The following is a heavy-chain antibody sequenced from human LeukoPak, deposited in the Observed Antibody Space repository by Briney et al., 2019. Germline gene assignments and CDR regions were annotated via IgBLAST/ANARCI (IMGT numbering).Heavy chain of an antibody. CDR2: INPNSGGT. Sequence: ASVKVSCKASGYTFTGYYMHWVRQAPGQGLECMGWINPNSGGTNYAQKFQDRVTMTRDTSISTAYMELSRLRSDDTAVYYCARFIKVDATLDYWGQGTLVTVSS. CDR3: ARFIKVDATLDY. V-gene: IGHV1-2*02. CDR1: GYTFTGYY. J-gene: IGHJ4*02. D-gene: IGHD2-15*01.